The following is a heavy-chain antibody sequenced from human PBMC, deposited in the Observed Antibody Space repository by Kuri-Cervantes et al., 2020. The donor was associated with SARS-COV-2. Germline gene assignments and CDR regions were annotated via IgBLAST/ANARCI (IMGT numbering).Heavy chain of an antibody. V-gene: IGHV3-21*01. CDR3: ATSPPIVGASNWFDP. J-gene: IGHJ5*02. D-gene: IGHD1-26*01. CDR1: GFTFSGSA. CDR2: ISSSSSYI. Sequence: GGSLRLSCAASGFTFSGSAMHWVRQAPGKGLEWVSSISSSSSYIYYADSVKGRFTISRDNAKNSLYLQMNSLRAEDTAVYYCATSPPIVGASNWFDPWGQGTLVTVSS.